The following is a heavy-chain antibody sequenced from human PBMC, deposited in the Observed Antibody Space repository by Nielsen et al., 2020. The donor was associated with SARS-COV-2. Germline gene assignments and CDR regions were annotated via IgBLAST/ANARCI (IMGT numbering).Heavy chain of an antibody. CDR1: GFTFSSYA. CDR3: ARGNFYVRSSTDY. D-gene: IGHD3-10*02. Sequence: GESLKISCAASGFTFSSYAMSWVRQAPGKGLEWVSAISGSGGSTYYADSVKGRFTISRDNAKNSLYLQMNSLRAEGTAVYYCARGNFYVRSSTDYWGQGTLVTVSS. CDR2: ISGSGGST. V-gene: IGHV3-23*01. J-gene: IGHJ4*02.